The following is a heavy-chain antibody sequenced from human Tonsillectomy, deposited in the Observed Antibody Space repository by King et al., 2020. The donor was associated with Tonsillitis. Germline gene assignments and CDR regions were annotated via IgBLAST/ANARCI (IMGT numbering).Heavy chain of an antibody. V-gene: IGHV4-59*01. CDR1: GGSISTAY. J-gene: IGHJ6*02. Sequence: QLQESGPGLVESSETLSLTCTVSGGSISTAYWNWVRQPPGKGLEWIGYIYYSGSTNYNPSLKSRVTISLDPSKKHFSLKLTSVTAADTAVYFCARAGYIAALDLYGLDVWGQGTTVTVSS. CDR2: IYYSGST. D-gene: IGHD6-13*01. CDR3: ARAGYIAALDLYGLDV.